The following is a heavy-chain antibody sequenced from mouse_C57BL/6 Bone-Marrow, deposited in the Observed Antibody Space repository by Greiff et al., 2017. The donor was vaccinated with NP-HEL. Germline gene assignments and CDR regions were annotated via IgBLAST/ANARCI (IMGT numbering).Heavy chain of an antibody. CDR1: GFNIKDDY. Sequence: VQLQQSGAELVRPGASVKLSCTASGFNIKDDYMHWVKQRPEQGLEWIGWIDPENGDPEYASKFQGKATITADTSSNTAYLQLSSLTSEDTAVYYCTTGYYGSRIAYWGQGTLVTVSA. V-gene: IGHV14-4*01. CDR2: IDPENGDP. CDR3: TTGYYGSRIAY. D-gene: IGHD1-1*01. J-gene: IGHJ3*01.